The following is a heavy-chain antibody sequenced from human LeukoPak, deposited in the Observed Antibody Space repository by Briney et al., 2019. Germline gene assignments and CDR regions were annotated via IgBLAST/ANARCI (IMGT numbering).Heavy chain of an antibody. J-gene: IGHJ3*02. Sequence: PGGSLRLSCAASGFTFSSYSMNWVRQAPGKGLEWVSSISSGSTYIYYADSLKGRFTISRDNAKNSLYLQMNSLRAEDTAVYYCAREGVDVFDIWGQGTMVTVSS. V-gene: IGHV3-21*01. CDR2: ISSGSTYI. CDR1: GFTFSSYS. CDR3: AREGVDVFDI.